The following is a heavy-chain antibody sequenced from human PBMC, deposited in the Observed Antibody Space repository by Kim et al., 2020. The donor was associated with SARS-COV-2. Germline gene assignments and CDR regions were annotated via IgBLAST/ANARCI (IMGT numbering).Heavy chain of an antibody. V-gene: IGHV1-2*06. J-gene: IGHJ4*02. Sequence: ASVKVSCEASGYTFTAYYIHWVRQAPGQGLEGLGRINPDTGGTNYAQKFQGRVSMTRDTSITTSYMDLGRLTSDDTAVYYCSRETASTVATSLDFWGRGT. D-gene: IGHD5-12*01. CDR1: GYTFTAYY. CDR3: SRETASTVATSLDF. CDR2: INPDTGGT.